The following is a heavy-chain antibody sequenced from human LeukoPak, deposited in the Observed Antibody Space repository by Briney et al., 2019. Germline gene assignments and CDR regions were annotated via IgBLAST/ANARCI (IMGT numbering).Heavy chain of an antibody. D-gene: IGHD3-10*01. CDR2: ISGSGDST. V-gene: IGHV3-23*01. CDR3: ATDISESYFGH. J-gene: IGHJ4*02. Sequence: GGSLRLSCAASGFTFTRYGMSWVRQAPGKGLEWVSSISGSGDSTYYADSVKGRFTVSRDDSKNTLYLHMNSLRPEDTALYYCATDISESYFGHWGQGTLVTVSS. CDR1: GFTFTRYG.